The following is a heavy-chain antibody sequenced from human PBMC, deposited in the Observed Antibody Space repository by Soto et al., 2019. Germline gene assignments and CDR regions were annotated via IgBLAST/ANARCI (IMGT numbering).Heavy chain of an antibody. V-gene: IGHV4-39*01. CDR1: GGSISSSSYY. J-gene: IGHJ6*02. CDR2: IYYSGGT. Sequence: SETLSLTCTVSGGSISSSSYYWGWIRQPPGKGLEWIGSIYYSGGTYYNPSLKSRVTISVDTSKNQFSLKLSSVTAADTAVYYCASGMATIPYYYYGMDVWGQGTTVPVSS. CDR3: ASGMATIPYYYYGMDV. D-gene: IGHD5-12*01.